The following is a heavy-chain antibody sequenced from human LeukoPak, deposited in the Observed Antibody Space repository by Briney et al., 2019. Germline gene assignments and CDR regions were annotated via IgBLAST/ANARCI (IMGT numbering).Heavy chain of an antibody. CDR2: ISGSGGST. D-gene: IGHD3-3*01. CDR1: GFTFSSNA. Sequence: GGSLRLSCAASGFTFSSNAMSWVRQVPAKGLECVAAISGSGGSTYYADSVRGRFTMCRDNSKTTLYLQMNSLRAEATAVYYCAKDSSYDFWSGEQFDHWGQGSLVTVSS. J-gene: IGHJ5*02. V-gene: IGHV3-23*01. CDR3: AKDSSYDFWSGEQFDH.